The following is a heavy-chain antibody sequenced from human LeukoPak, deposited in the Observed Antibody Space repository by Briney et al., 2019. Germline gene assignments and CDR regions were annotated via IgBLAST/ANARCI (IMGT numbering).Heavy chain of an antibody. CDR1: GGSISSYY. CDR2: IYYSGST. J-gene: IGHJ4*02. CDR3: QYSSGWRGDY. V-gene: IGHV4-39*07. Sequence: SETLSLTCTVSGGSISSYYWGWIRQPPGKGLEWIGSIYYSGSTYYNPSLKSRVTISVDTSKNQFSLKLSSVTAADTAVYYCQYSSGWRGDYWGQGTLVTVSS. D-gene: IGHD6-19*01.